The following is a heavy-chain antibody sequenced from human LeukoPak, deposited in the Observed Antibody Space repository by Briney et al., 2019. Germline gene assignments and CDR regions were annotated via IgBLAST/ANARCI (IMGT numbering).Heavy chain of an antibody. CDR3: AKDQIVVVPAAMDAFDI. CDR1: GFTFSSYG. V-gene: IGHV3-30*02. CDR2: IRYDGSNK. Sequence: GGSLRLSCAASGFTFSSYGMHWVRQAPGKGLEWVAFIRYDGSNKYYADSVKGRFTIPRDNSKNTLYLQMNSLRAEDTAVYYCAKDQIVVVPAAMDAFDIWGQGTMVTVSS. D-gene: IGHD2-2*01. J-gene: IGHJ3*02.